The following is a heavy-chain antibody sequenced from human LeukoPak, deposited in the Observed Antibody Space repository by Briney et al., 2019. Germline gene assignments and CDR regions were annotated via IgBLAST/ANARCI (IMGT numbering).Heavy chain of an antibody. Sequence: GGSLRLSCAASGFTSSSYVMSWVRQAPGKGLEWVSAISGSGSITYYADSVKGRFTISRDNSNNTLYLQMNGLTAEDTAVYYCARGSEIVGASTGYWYFDLWGRGTLVTVSS. CDR3: ARGSEIVGASTGYWYFDL. J-gene: IGHJ2*01. D-gene: IGHD1-26*01. V-gene: IGHV3-23*01. CDR1: GFTSSSYV. CDR2: ISGSGSIT.